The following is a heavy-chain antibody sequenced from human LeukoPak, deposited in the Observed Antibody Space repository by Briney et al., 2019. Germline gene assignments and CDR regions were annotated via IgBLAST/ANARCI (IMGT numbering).Heavy chain of an antibody. Sequence: SETLSLTCTVSGGSISPYYWSWIRQPPGKGLEWIGYVDHTGSTNFNPSLNGRVSISRDTSKNLLSLRLRSVTAADTAVYFCARGRVSSSTWYSTYYYYFYMDVWGKGTTVTVSS. V-gene: IGHV4-59*01. CDR3: ARGRVSSSTWYSTYYYYFYMDV. J-gene: IGHJ6*03. D-gene: IGHD4-11*01. CDR2: VDHTGST. CDR1: GGSISPYY.